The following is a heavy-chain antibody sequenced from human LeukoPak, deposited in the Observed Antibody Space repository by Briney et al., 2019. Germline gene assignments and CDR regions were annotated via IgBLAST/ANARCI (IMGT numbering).Heavy chain of an antibody. CDR3: ARRYCSSTSCHWYYFDY. D-gene: IGHD2-2*01. CDR1: GYTFTSYD. J-gene: IGHJ4*02. CDR2: MNPNSGNT. V-gene: IGHV1-8*03. Sequence: GASVKVSCKASGYTFTSYDINWVRQATGQGLEWMGWMNPNSGNTGYAQKFQGRVTITRNTSISTAYMELSSLRSEDTAVYYCARRYCSSTSCHWYYFDYWGQGTLVTVSS.